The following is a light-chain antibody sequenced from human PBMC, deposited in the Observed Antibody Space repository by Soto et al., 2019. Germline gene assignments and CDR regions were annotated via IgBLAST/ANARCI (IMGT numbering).Light chain of an antibody. V-gene: IGKV3D-20*02. CDR2: GAS. Sequence: EIVLTQSPGTLSLSPGERATLFCRASQSVATSQLAWYQQKPGQAPRLLIGASSRATGVPDRFIASGSGTDFTLTISRLEPEDFAVYYCQQRSNWPYTFGQGTKLEIK. CDR3: QQRSNWPYT. J-gene: IGKJ2*01. CDR1: QSVATSQ.